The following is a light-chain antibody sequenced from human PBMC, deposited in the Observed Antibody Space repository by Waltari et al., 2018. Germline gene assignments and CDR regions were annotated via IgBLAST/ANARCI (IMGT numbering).Light chain of an antibody. Sequence: QSALTQPASVSGSPGQSITISCTGTSSDVGGFNYVSWYQPHPGEAPKIMIYEVSNRASGISYRVSGSKSGTSASLAISGLQSEDEANYYCATWDDSLNGPVFGGGTKLTVL. J-gene: IGLJ3*02. V-gene: IGLV2-14*03. CDR1: SSDVGGFNY. CDR2: EVS. CDR3: ATWDDSLNGPV.